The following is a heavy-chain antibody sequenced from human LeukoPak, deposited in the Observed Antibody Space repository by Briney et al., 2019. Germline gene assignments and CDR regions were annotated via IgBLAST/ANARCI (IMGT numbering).Heavy chain of an antibody. CDR3: ARSSSEVGAPWDMDV. V-gene: IGHV5-51*01. Sequence: GESLKISCKGSGYSFTSYWIGWVRQMPGKGLEWMGIIYPGDSDTRYSPSFQGQVTISADKFISTAYLQWSSLKASDTAMYYCARSSSEVGAPWDMDVWGKGTTVTVSS. D-gene: IGHD1-26*01. J-gene: IGHJ6*03. CDR2: IYPGDSDT. CDR1: GYSFTSYW.